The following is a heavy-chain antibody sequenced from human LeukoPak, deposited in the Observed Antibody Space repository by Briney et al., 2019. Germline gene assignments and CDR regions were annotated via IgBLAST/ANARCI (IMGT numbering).Heavy chain of an antibody. CDR3: ARATGSGYYYGGDY. Sequence: GGSLRLSCAASGFTFSSYSMNWVRQAPGKGLEWVSYISSSSSTIYYADSVKGRFTISRDNAKNPLYLQMNSLRAEDTAVYYCARATGSGYYYGGDYWGQGTLVTVSS. V-gene: IGHV3-48*01. D-gene: IGHD3-22*01. J-gene: IGHJ4*02. CDR1: GFTFSSYS. CDR2: ISSSSSTI.